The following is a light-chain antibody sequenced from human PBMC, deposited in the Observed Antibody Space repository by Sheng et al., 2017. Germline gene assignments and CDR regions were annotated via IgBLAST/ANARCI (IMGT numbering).Light chain of an antibody. CDR2: DAI. CDR1: SSDFGNYNL. V-gene: IGLV2-23*01. J-gene: IGLJ2*01. Sequence: QSALTQPASVSGSPGQSITISCTGTSSDFGNYNLVSWYQQHPGKAPKLMIYDAIKRPSGVSNRFSGSKSGNTASLTISGLQAEDGADYYCCSYADSRVFGGGTKLTVL. CDR3: CSYADSRV.